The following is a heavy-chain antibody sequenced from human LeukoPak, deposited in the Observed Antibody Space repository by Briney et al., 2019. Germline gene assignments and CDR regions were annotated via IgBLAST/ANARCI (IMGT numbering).Heavy chain of an antibody. CDR3: ARRKYDSSGFDY. CDR2: IYYSGST. V-gene: IGHV4-59*12. CDR1: GGSISSYY. D-gene: IGHD3-22*01. J-gene: IGHJ4*02. Sequence: SETLSLTCTVSGGSISSYYWSWIRQPPGKGLEWIGYIYYSGSTNYNPSLKSRVTISVDTSKNQFSLKLSSVTAADTAVYYCARRKYDSSGFDYWGQGTLVTVSS.